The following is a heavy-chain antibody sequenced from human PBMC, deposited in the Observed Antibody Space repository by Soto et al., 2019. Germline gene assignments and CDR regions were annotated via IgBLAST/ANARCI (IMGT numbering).Heavy chain of an antibody. CDR3: ARMDGDYNYYGLDV. CDR1: GFSLTNGRMG. Sequence: GPALMNPTQTLTLTCSVSGFSLTNGRMGVSCIRQPPGKALEWLAHFFSDAERSYSTSMQSRLNMYKDSSGSQVVLTMTNMAPADTATYYCARMDGDYNYYGLDVWGHGIAVTVSS. J-gene: IGHJ6*02. V-gene: IGHV2-26*01. D-gene: IGHD4-17*01. CDR2: FFSDAER.